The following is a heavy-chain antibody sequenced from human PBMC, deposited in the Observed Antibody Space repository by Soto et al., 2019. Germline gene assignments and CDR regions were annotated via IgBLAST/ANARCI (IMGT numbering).Heavy chain of an antibody. J-gene: IGHJ4*02. CDR3: ARDETGTFAYFDY. Sequence: ESGGGLVKPGGSLRLSCAASGFTFSSYSMNWVRQAPGKGLEWVSSISSSSSYIYYADSVKGRFTISRDNAKNSLYLQMNSLRAEDTAVYYCARDETGTFAYFDYWGQGTLVTVSS. CDR1: GFTFSSYS. D-gene: IGHD1-7*01. V-gene: IGHV3-21*01. CDR2: ISSSSSYI.